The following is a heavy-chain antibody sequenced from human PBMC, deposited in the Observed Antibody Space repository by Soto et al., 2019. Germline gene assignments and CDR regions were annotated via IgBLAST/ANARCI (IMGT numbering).Heavy chain of an antibody. V-gene: IGHV4-4*02. Sequence: SETLSLTCAVSGGSISSSNWWSWVRQPPGKGLEWIGEIYHSGSTNYNPSLKSRVTISVDKSKNQFSLKLSSVTAADTAVYYCAREKSPLLWFGARPHMDVWGQGTTVTVSS. CDR1: GGSISSSNW. J-gene: IGHJ6*02. D-gene: IGHD3-10*01. CDR2: IYHSGST. CDR3: AREKSPLLWFGARPHMDV.